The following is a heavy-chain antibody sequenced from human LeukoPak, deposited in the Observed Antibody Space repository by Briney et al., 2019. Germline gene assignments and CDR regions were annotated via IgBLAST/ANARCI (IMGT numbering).Heavy chain of an antibody. Sequence: GGSLRLSCAASGFTFSTYSMNWVRQAPGKGLEWVSYISSSSSTIYYADSVKGRFTISRDNAKNSLYLQMNRLRAEDTAVYYCASRPTTMDAFDIWGQGTMVTVSS. CDR2: ISSSSSTI. V-gene: IGHV3-48*01. CDR3: ASRPTTMDAFDI. D-gene: IGHD5-18*01. J-gene: IGHJ3*02. CDR1: GFTFSTYS.